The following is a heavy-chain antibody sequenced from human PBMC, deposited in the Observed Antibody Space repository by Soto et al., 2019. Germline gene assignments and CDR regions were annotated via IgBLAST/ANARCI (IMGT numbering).Heavy chain of an antibody. CDR3: ARGKKEQLGYYYGMDV. CDR2: TYYRSKWYN. D-gene: IGHD6-13*01. Sequence: PSQTLSLTCAISGDSVSSNSAAWNWIRQSPSRGLGWLGRTYYRSKWYNDYAVSVKSRITINPDTSKSQFSLQLNSVTPEDTAVYYCARGKKEQLGYYYGMDVWGQGTTVTVSS. CDR1: GDSVSSNSAA. J-gene: IGHJ6*02. V-gene: IGHV6-1*01.